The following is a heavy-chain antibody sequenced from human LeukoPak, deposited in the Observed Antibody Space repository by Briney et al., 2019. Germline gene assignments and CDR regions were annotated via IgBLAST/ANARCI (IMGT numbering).Heavy chain of an antibody. CDR1: GFTFSSYW. Sequence: GGSLRLSCAASGFTFSSYWMSWVRQAPGKGLEWVANIKQDGSEKYYVDSVKGRFTISRDNAKNSLYLQMNSLRAEDTAVYYCAREGGGYCSGGSCRRSHYYYYYMDVWGKGTTVTVSS. J-gene: IGHJ6*03. CDR3: AREGGGYCSGGSCRRSHYYYYYMDV. D-gene: IGHD2-15*01. CDR2: IKQDGSEK. V-gene: IGHV3-7*01.